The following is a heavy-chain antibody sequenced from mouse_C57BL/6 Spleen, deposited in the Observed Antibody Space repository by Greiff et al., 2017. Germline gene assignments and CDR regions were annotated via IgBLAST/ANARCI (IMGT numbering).Heavy chain of an antibody. D-gene: IGHD1-2*01. V-gene: IGHV14-4*01. J-gene: IGHJ3*01. Sequence: EVQLQQPGAELVRPGASVKLSCTASGFNFKDDYMHWVRQRPEQGLEWIGWIDPEDGDTEYASKFQGNATITADTASNTAYLQMSSLTSEDTAVYYCTRGEVLRRFASWGQGTLLTVSA. CDR2: IDPEDGDT. CDR1: GFNFKDDY. CDR3: TRGEVLRRFAS.